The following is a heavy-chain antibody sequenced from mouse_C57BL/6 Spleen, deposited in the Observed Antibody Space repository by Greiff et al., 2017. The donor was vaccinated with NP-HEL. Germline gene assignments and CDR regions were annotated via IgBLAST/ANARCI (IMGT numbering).Heavy chain of an antibody. CDR1: GFTFSSYG. D-gene: IGHD1-1*01. Sequence: EVRLVESGGDLVKPGGSLKLSCAASGFTFSSYGMSWVRQTPDKRLEWVATISSGGSYTYYPDSVKGRFTISRDNAKNTLYLQMSSLKSEDTAMYYCARHNYYGSNDYAMDYWGQGTSVTVSS. J-gene: IGHJ4*01. CDR2: ISSGGSYT. V-gene: IGHV5-6*02. CDR3: ARHNYYGSNDYAMDY.